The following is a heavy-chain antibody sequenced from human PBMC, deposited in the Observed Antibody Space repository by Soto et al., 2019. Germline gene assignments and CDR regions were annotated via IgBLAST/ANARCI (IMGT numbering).Heavy chain of an antibody. J-gene: IGHJ4*02. CDR3: AAGPLWEQHFDY. CDR2: IYYSGST. Sequence: PSETLSLTCTVSGGSITSGDYYWSWIRQPPGKGLEWIGYIYYSGSTYYNPSLKSRITMSADTSKNQLSLNLSSVTAADTAMYYCAAGPLWEQHFDYWGQGTLVTVSS. V-gene: IGHV4-30-4*01. D-gene: IGHD1-26*01. CDR1: GGSITSGDYY.